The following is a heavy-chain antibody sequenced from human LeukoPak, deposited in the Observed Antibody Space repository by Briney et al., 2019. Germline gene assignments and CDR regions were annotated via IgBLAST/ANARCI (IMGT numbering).Heavy chain of an antibody. CDR2: IYYSGST. CDR3: ARDTNDDSSGSPFDP. J-gene: IGHJ5*02. V-gene: IGHV4-31*03. CDR1: GGSISSGGYY. D-gene: IGHD3-22*01. Sequence: PSQTLSLTCTVSGGSISSGGYYWSWIRQHPGKGLEWIGYIYYSGSTYYNPSLKSRVTISVDTSKNQFSLKLSSVTAADTAVYHCARDTNDDSSGSPFDPWGQGTLVTVSS.